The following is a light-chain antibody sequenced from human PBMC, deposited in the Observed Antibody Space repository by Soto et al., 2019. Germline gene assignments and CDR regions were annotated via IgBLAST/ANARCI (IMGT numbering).Light chain of an antibody. Sequence: ITHSPSPLSTYLGYRVPLTCRASQSISSWLAWYQQKPGKAPKLLIYDASSLESGVPSRFSGSGSGTDFTLTISSLQPEDFATYYCQQSYTPPPTFGQRSKVDVK. J-gene: IGKJ1*01. CDR3: QQSYTPPPT. CDR1: QSISSW. CDR2: DAS. V-gene: IGKV1-5*01.